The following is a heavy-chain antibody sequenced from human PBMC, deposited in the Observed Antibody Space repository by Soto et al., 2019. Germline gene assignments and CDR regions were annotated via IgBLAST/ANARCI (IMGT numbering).Heavy chain of an antibody. J-gene: IGHJ2*01. V-gene: IGHV1-69*12. D-gene: IGHD3-9*01. CDR2: IIPIFGTA. CDR3: ARSFYDILTGYYLYWYFDR. Sequence: QVQLVQSGAEVKKPGSSVKVSCKASGGTFSSYAISWVRQAPGQGLEWMGGIIPIFGTANYAQKFQGRVTITADESTSTSYMELSSLRSEDTAVYYCARSFYDILTGYYLYWYFDRWGRGTLVTVSS. CDR1: GGTFSSYA.